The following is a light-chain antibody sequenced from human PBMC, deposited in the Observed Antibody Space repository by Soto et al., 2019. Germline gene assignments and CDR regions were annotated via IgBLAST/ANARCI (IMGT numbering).Light chain of an antibody. CDR1: SSDVGGYDY. V-gene: IGLV2-14*03. Sequence: QSALTQPASVSGSPGQSITISCTGTSSDVGGYDYVSWYQQHPGKAPKLMIYDVTNRPSGVSIRFSGSKSGDTASLTISGLQTEDEADYYCSSYTSTTIFVFGTETKLTVL. CDR3: SSYTSTTIFV. J-gene: IGLJ1*01. CDR2: DVT.